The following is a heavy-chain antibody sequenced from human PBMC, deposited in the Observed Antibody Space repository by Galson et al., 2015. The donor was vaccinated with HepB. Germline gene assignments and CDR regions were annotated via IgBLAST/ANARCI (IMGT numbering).Heavy chain of an antibody. J-gene: IGHJ5*02. CDR3: ATTDYYCVGDCSLYP. D-gene: IGHD2-21*01. CDR2: FDPEDGET. V-gene: IGHV1-24*01. CDR1: GYTLNEVS. Sequence: SVKVSCKVSGYTLNEVSMHWLRQAPGKGLEWMGGFDPEDGETIYAQKFQGRVTMTEDTSTDTTYMELSSLRSDDTAVYYCATTDYYCVGDCSLYPWGQGTLVTVSS.